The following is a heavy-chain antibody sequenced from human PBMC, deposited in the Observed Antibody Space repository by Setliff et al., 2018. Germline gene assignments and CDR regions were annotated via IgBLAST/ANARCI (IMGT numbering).Heavy chain of an antibody. CDR3: ASRDYVWGSYRPTTYNY. V-gene: IGHV1-69*10. J-gene: IGHJ4*02. CDR1: GGTFSSYA. CDR2: IIPILGIA. D-gene: IGHD3-16*02. Sequence: ASVKVSCKASGGTFSSYAISWVRQAPGQGLEWMGGIIPILGIANYAQKFQGRVTITADESTSTAYMELSSLRSEDTAVYYCASRDYVWGSYRPTTYNYWGQGTRVTV.